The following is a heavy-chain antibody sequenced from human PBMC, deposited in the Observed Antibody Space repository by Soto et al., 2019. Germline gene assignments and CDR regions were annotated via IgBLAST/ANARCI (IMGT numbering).Heavy chain of an antibody. D-gene: IGHD5-18*01. V-gene: IGHV3-30*18. CDR1: GFTFTKYG. CDR3: AKGGGYQYGAHDAFDI. Sequence: QEQLVESGGGVVQPGRSLRLSCAASGFTFTKYGMHWVRQAPGKGLELVEVISYAGSNKYIVASVEGRFTSSRDNSKTSLYLEMNSLSAVDTAVYYCAKGGGYQYGAHDAFDIWGQGTLVTVSS. J-gene: IGHJ3*02. CDR2: ISYAGSNK.